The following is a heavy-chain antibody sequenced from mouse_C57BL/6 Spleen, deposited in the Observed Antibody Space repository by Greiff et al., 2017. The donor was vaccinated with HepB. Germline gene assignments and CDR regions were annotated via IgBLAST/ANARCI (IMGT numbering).Heavy chain of an antibody. Sequence: EVKLVESGGDLVKPGGSLKLSCAASGFTFSSYGMSWVRQTPDKRLEWVATISSGGSYTYYPDSVKGRFTISRDNAKNTLYLQMSSLKSEDTAMYYCARQNYGSRGDFDYWGQGTTLTVSS. D-gene: IGHD1-1*01. CDR2: ISSGGSYT. CDR3: ARQNYGSRGDFDY. CDR1: GFTFSSYG. J-gene: IGHJ2*01. V-gene: IGHV5-6*01.